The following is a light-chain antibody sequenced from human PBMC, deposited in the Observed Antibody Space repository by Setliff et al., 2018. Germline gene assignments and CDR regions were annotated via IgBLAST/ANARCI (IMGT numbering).Light chain of an antibody. Sequence: QSVLTQPASVSGSPGQSITISCTGTDSDVGGFNLVSWHQQHPGKAPKFMIYDVSNRPSGVSNRFSGSKSGNTASLTISGLQAEDEADYYCSSYSSSNIPFVFGTGTKV. V-gene: IGLV2-14*03. CDR1: DSDVGGFNL. CDR3: SSYSSSNIPFV. J-gene: IGLJ1*01. CDR2: DVS.